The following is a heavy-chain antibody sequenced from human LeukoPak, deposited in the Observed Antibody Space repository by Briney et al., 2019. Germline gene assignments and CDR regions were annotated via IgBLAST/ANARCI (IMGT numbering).Heavy chain of an antibody. V-gene: IGHV1-18*01. CDR3: ARVWMATTFPVHFDY. CDR1: GYTFTSYG. J-gene: IGHJ4*02. D-gene: IGHD5-24*01. Sequence: ASVKVSCKASGYTFTSYGISWVRQAPGQGLEWMGWISAYNGITNYAQKLQGRVTMTTDTSTSTAYMELRSLRSDDTAVYYCARVWMATTFPVHFDYWGQGTLVTVSS. CDR2: ISAYNGIT.